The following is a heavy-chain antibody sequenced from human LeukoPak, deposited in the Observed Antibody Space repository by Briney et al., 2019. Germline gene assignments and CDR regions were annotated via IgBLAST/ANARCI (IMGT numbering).Heavy chain of an antibody. Sequence: SETLSLTCTVSGGSVSSGSYYWSWIRRPPGKGLEWIGYIYFIGSTTYNSSLNSRATISVDTSKNKFSLKLSSVTAADTAVYYCARVPISTTARGYFDYWGQGTLVTVSS. D-gene: IGHD4-17*01. CDR2: IYFIGST. CDR1: GGSVSSGSYY. V-gene: IGHV4-61*01. CDR3: ARVPISTTARGYFDY. J-gene: IGHJ4*02.